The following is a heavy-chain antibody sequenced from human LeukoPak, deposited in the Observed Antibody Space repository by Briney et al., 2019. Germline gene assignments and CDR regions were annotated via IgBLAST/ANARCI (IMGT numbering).Heavy chain of an antibody. Sequence: GGSLRLSCAASGFTFSNFAMNWVRQTPGEGLEWVSGISGSGEDSNHADSVTGRFIISRENSKNTLYLQMNSLRADDTAVYYCATNYDDSREAFDVWGQGTVVTVSS. CDR3: ATNYDDSREAFDV. J-gene: IGHJ3*01. D-gene: IGHD3-3*01. CDR1: GFTFSNFA. V-gene: IGHV3-23*01. CDR2: ISGSGEDS.